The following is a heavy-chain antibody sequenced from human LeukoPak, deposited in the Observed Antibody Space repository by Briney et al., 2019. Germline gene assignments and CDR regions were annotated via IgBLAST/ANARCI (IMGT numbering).Heavy chain of an antibody. CDR3: ARRYCSGGSCYSEYDYFDY. Sequence: RASGPALVKPTQTLTLTCTFSGFSLSTSGMCVSWIRQPPGKALEWLARIDWDDDKYYSTSLKTRLTISKDTSKNQVVLTMTNIDPVDTATYYCARRYCSGGSCYSEYDYFDYWGQGTLVTVSS. J-gene: IGHJ4*02. CDR2: IDWDDDK. V-gene: IGHV2-70*11. D-gene: IGHD2-15*01. CDR1: GFSLSTSGMC.